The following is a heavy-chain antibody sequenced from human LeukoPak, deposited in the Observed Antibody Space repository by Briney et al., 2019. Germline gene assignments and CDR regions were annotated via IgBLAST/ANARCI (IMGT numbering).Heavy chain of an antibody. D-gene: IGHD2-15*01. CDR3: ARGEAATSFDY. CDR2: ISGYNGNT. V-gene: IGHV1-18*01. J-gene: IGHJ4*02. CDR1: RYAFTSSG. Sequence: SVHFASHASRYAFTSSGISWVRQAPGQGLGWMGWISGYNGNTNYAQKLQGRVTMTTDTSTSTAYMELRSLRSDDTAVYYCARGEAATSFDYWGQGTLVSVSS.